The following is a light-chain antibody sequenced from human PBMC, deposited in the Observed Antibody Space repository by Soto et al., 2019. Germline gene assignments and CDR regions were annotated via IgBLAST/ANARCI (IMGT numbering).Light chain of an antibody. CDR2: GVS. J-gene: IGKJ4*01. V-gene: IGKV3-20*01. CDR3: QQYGNLPLT. Sequence: EIELMQSPGTLSLSPGERATLSCRASQTIITLAWYKQKPGQAPRLLIYGVSRRATGIPDRFSGSGSGTDFTLTINRLEPEDSAVYFCQQYGNLPLTFGGGTKVEIK. CDR1: QTIIT.